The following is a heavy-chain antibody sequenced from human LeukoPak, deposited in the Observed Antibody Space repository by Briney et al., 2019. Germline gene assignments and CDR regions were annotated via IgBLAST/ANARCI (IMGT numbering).Heavy chain of an antibody. J-gene: IGHJ6*03. Sequence: GGSLRLSCAASGFTFSSYAMSWVRQAPGKGLEWVSAISASGGSTYYADSMKDRFTISRDNSKNTLYLQMNSLRAENTAVYYCAKAYSSSDYYYMDVWGKGTTVTVSS. CDR1: GFTFSSYA. CDR2: ISASGGST. D-gene: IGHD6-6*01. V-gene: IGHV3-23*01. CDR3: AKAYSSSDYYYMDV.